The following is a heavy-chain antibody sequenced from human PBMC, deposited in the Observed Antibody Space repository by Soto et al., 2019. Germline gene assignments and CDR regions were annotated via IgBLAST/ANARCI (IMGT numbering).Heavy chain of an antibody. Sequence: PGGSLRLSCAASGFTFSSYGMHWVRQAPGKGLEWVAVIWYDGSNKYYADSVKGRFTISRDNSKNTLYLQMNSLRAEDTAVYYCARDEDGYSYDYWGQRTLVTVSS. J-gene: IGHJ4*02. V-gene: IGHV3-33*08. D-gene: IGHD5-18*01. CDR1: GFTFSSYG. CDR2: IWYDGSNK. CDR3: ARDEDGYSYDY.